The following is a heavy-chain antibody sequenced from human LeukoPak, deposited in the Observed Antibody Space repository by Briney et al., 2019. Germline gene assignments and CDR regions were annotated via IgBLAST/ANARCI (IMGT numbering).Heavy chain of an antibody. V-gene: IGHV4-61*01. CDR3: AGDARLAAAGTFDY. D-gene: IGHD6-13*01. Sequence: PSETLSLTCTVSGGSVSSGSYYWSWIRQPPGKGLEWIGYFYYSGRTNYDPSLKSRVTISLDTSKNQFSLKLSSVPAADTAVYYCAGDARLAAAGTFDYWGQGTLVTVSS. J-gene: IGHJ4*02. CDR2: FYYSGRT. CDR1: GGSVSSGSYY.